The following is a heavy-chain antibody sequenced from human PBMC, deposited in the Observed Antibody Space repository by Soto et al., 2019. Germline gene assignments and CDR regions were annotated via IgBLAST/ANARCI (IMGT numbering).Heavy chain of an antibody. J-gene: IGHJ5*02. CDR1: GFTFSNAW. V-gene: IGHV3-15*07. Sequence: EVQLVESGGGLVKPGGSLRLSCAASGFTFSNAWMNWVRQAPGKGLEWVGRIKSKTDGGTTDYAAPVKGRFTISRDDSNNTLYLQMNSLRTEDTAVYYCTTDLVALFYGDSPVVPRGQGTLVTVSS. CDR3: TTDLVALFYGDSPVVP. CDR2: IKSKTDGGTT. D-gene: IGHD4-17*01.